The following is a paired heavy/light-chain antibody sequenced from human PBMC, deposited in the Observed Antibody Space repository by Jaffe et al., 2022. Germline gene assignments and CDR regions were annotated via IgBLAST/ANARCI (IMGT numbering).Light chain of an antibody. Sequence: DIQMTQSPSTLSASVGDRVTIACRASQSISSWLAWYQQKPGKAPKLLIYKASTLATGVPSTFSGSGSGTEFTLTITSVQPGDFATYYCQQYHTSSRTFGQGTKVEIK. CDR3: QQYHTSSRT. V-gene: IGKV1-5*03. CDR1: QSISSW. CDR2: KAS. J-gene: IGKJ1*01.
Heavy chain of an antibody. CDR1: GFTFNDYA. CDR3: AKDRAGGLRVPGPLDS. D-gene: IGHD3-16*01. Sequence: EVHLVESGGTLVQPGRSLRLSCVGSGFTFNDYAMHWVRQAPGKGLEWVAGISWGSDMMDFADFVKGRFTISRDGANNSLYLQMNSLRPEDTALYYCAKDRAGGLRVPGPLDSWGQGTLVIVSS. CDR2: ISWGSDMM. V-gene: IGHV3-9*01. J-gene: IGHJ4*02.